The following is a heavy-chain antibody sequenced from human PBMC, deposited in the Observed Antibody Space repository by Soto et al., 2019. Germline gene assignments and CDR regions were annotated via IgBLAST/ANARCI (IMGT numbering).Heavy chain of an antibody. Sequence: QVQLVQSGAEVKKPGASVKVSCKASGYTFTSYGISWVRQAPGQGLEWMGWISAYNGNTNYAQKLQGRVTMTTDTSTNTAYMELRSLGTDDTAVYYCARARVSLAYYYDSSGQYMGNFDYWGQGTLVTVSS. D-gene: IGHD3-22*01. J-gene: IGHJ4*02. CDR3: ARARVSLAYYYDSSGQYMGNFDY. V-gene: IGHV1-18*04. CDR1: GYTFTSYG. CDR2: ISAYNGNT.